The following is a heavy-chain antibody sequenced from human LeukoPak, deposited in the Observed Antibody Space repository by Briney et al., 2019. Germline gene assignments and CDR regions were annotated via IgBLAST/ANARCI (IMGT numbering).Heavy chain of an antibody. J-gene: IGHJ4*02. V-gene: IGHV1-2*02. CDR1: GYTFTGYY. Sequence: AASVKVSCKASGYTFTGYYMHRVRQAPGQGLEWMGWINPNSGGTYYAQKFQGRVTMTRDTSISTAYMELSRLRSDDTAVYYCARDLGDLAAFDYWGQGTLVTVSS. CDR2: INPNSGGT. D-gene: IGHD3-10*01. CDR3: ARDLGDLAAFDY.